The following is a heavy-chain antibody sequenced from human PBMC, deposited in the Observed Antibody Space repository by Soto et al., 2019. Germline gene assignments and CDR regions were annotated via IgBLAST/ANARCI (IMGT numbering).Heavy chain of an antibody. D-gene: IGHD2-2*01. CDR3: ARAGGYCSSTSCYHKHFDY. CDR1: GGSISSGGYS. CDR2: IYHSGST. V-gene: IGHV4-30-2*01. J-gene: IGHJ4*02. Sequence: SETLSLTCAVSGGSISSGGYSWSWIRQPPGKGLEWIGYIYHSGSTYYNPSLKSRVTISVDRSKNQFSLKLSSVTTADTAVYYCARAGGYCSSTSCYHKHFDYWGQGTLVTVSS.